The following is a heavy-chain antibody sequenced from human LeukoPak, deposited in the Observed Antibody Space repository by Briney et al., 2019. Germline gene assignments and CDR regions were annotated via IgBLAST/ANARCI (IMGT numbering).Heavy chain of an antibody. D-gene: IGHD6-13*01. V-gene: IGHV1-2*02. CDR1: GYTFTAYY. J-gene: IGHJ3*02. Sequence: ASVKVSCKASGYTFTAYYMHWVRQAPGQGPEWMGWINPNSGGTDYAQKFQGRVTMTRDTSISTAYIELSSLTSDDTAVYYCARDGIYSRNFDAFDIWGQGTMVTVS. CDR2: INPNSGGT. CDR3: ARDGIYSRNFDAFDI.